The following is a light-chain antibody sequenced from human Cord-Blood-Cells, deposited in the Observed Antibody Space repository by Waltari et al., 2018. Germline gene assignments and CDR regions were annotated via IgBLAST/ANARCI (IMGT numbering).Light chain of an antibody. Sequence: EIVMTQSPATLSVSPGERATLPCRASQSVSSNLAWDQQKPGQAPRLLIYGASTRATGIPARFSGSGSGTEFTLTISSLQSEDFAVYYCQQYNNWLRTFGQGTKVEIK. J-gene: IGKJ1*01. CDR3: QQYNNWLRT. V-gene: IGKV3-15*01. CDR1: QSVSSN. CDR2: GAS.